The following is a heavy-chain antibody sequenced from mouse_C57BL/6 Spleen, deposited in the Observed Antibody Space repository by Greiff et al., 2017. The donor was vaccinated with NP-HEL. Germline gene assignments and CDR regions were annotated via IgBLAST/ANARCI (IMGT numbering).Heavy chain of an antibody. CDR1: GFSLTSYA. CDR2: IWTGGGT. Sequence: VKLMESGPGLVAPSQSLSITCTVSGFSLTSYAISWVRQPPGKGLEWLGVIWTGGGTNYNSALKSRLSISKDNSKSQVFLKMNSLQTDDTARYYCARIYYDYDGAMDYWGQGTSVTVSS. D-gene: IGHD2-4*01. V-gene: IGHV2-9-1*01. CDR3: ARIYYDYDGAMDY. J-gene: IGHJ4*01.